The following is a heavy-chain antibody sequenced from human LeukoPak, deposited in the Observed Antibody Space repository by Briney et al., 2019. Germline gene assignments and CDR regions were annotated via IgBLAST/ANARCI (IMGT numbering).Heavy chain of an antibody. D-gene: IGHD3-22*01. CDR2: IYNGGST. V-gene: IGHV3-53*01. CDR1: GFTVSSNY. Sequence: QAGGSLRLSCAASGFTVSSNYMSWVRQAPGKGLEWVSVIYNGGSTYYADSVKGRFTISRDNSKNTLYLQMNSLRAEDTAVYYCARALPYYYDSSGPRYYFDYWGQGTLVTVSS. J-gene: IGHJ4*02. CDR3: ARALPYYYDSSGPRYYFDY.